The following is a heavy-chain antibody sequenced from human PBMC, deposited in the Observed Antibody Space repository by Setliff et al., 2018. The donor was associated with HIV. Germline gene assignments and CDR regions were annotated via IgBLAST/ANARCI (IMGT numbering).Heavy chain of an antibody. V-gene: IGHV3-23*01. Sequence: GGSLRLSCAASGFTFSSYTMNWVRQAPGKGLEWVSTVSGGGGSTYYADSVKGRFTISRDNSKNTLYLQMNSLRAEDTAVYYCGNKGGQVWGPGTLVTVSS. CDR2: VSGGGGST. J-gene: IGHJ1*01. CDR3: GNKGGQV. CDR1: GFTFSSYT. D-gene: IGHD3-16*01.